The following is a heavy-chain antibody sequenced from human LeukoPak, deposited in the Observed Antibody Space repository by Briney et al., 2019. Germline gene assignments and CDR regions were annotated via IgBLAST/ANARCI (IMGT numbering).Heavy chain of an antibody. Sequence: SETLSLTCAVYGGSFSGYYWSWIRQPPGKGLEWIGYIYYSGSTKYNPSLKSRVTISVDTSKNQFSLKMSSVTAADTAVYYCARNHGSGRGEWFDPWGQGTLVTVSS. CDR1: GGSFSGYY. J-gene: IGHJ5*02. CDR2: IYYSGST. D-gene: IGHD3-10*01. V-gene: IGHV4-59*01. CDR3: ARNHGSGRGEWFDP.